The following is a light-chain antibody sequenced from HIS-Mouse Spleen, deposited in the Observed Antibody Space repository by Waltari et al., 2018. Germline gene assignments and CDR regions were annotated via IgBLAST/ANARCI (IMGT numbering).Light chain of an antibody. J-gene: IGKJ2*01. V-gene: IGKV4-1*01. CDR3: QQYYSTPYT. CDR1: QSVLFSSNNKNY. Sequence: DIVMTQSPDSLAVSLGERGAITCKSSQSVLFSSNNKNYLAWYQQKPGQPPKLLINWASTRESGVPDRCSGRGSGTDFTLTISSLQAEDVAVYYCQQYYSTPYTFGQGTKLEIK. CDR2: WAS.